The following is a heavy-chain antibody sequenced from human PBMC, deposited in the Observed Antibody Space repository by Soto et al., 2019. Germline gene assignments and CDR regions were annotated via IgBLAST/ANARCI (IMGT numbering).Heavy chain of an antibody. J-gene: IGHJ5*02. Sequence: QVQLVQSGAEVKKPGASVKVSCKAFGYTFTSYAMHWVRQAPGQRLEWMGWINAGNGNTKYSQKFQGRVTITRDTSASTAYMELSSLRSEDTAVYYCARAGGMVRGAINWFDPWGQGTLVTVSS. D-gene: IGHD3-10*01. CDR1: GYTFTSYA. CDR2: INAGNGNT. V-gene: IGHV1-3*01. CDR3: ARAGGMVRGAINWFDP.